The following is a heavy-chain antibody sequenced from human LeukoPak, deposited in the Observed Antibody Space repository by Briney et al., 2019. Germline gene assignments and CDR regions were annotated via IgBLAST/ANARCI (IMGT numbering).Heavy chain of an antibody. V-gene: IGHV4-34*01. CDR1: GGSFSGYY. CDR2: INHSGST. D-gene: IGHD3-9*01. Sequence: SETLSLTCAVYGGSFSGYYWSWIRQPPGKGLEWIGEINHSGSTNYNPPLKSRVTISVDTSKNQFSLKLSSVTAAGTAVYYCASGLTTWGQGTLVTVSS. CDR3: ASGLTT. J-gene: IGHJ5*02.